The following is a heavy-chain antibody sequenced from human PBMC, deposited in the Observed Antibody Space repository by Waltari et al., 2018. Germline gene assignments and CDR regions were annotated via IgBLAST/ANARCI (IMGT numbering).Heavy chain of an antibody. V-gene: IGHV1-69*10. J-gene: IGHJ5*02. CDR3: AKGPGSYYDFWSGPNWFDP. CDR1: GGTFSSYA. D-gene: IGHD3-3*01. Sequence: QVQLVQSGAEVKKPGSSVKVSCKASGGTFSSYAISWVRQAPGQGLEWMGGIIPILGIANYAQKFQGRVTITADKSTSTAYMELSSLRSEDTAVYYCAKGPGSYYDFWSGPNWFDPWGQGTLVTISS. CDR2: IIPILGIA.